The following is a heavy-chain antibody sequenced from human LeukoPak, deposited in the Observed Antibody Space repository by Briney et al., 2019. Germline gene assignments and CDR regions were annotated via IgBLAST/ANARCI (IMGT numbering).Heavy chain of an antibody. CDR3: AKDDDYGDHAEYFQH. CDR1: GFTFSSYA. D-gene: IGHD4-17*01. J-gene: IGHJ1*01. Sequence: GGSLRLSCAASGFTFSSYAMSWVRQAPGKGLEWVSAISGSGGSTYYADSVKGRFTISRDNSKNTLYLRMNSLRAEDTAVYYCAKDDDYGDHAEYFQHWGQGTLVTVSS. V-gene: IGHV3-23*01. CDR2: ISGSGGST.